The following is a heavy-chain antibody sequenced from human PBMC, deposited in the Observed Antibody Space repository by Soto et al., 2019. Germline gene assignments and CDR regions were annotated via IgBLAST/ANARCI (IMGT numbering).Heavy chain of an antibody. J-gene: IGHJ4*02. V-gene: IGHV2-5*02. CDR1: GFSLSTSEVG. CDR2: IYWDDDK. Sequence: QITLKESGPTLVKPTQTLTLTCTFSGFSLSTSEVGVGWIRQPPGKALEWLAVIYWDDDKRYTPSLESRITITKDTSKNQVVLTMTNMDPVDTATYFCAHTLASAGLRILDYWGQGILVTVSS. D-gene: IGHD6-13*01. CDR3: AHTLASAGLRILDY.